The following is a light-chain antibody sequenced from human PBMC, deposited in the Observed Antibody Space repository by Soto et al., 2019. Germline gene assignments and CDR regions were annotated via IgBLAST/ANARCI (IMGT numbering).Light chain of an antibody. CDR1: SXDVGGYNY. CDR2: EVS. J-gene: IGLJ2*01. Sequence: QSVLTQPASVSGSPGQSITISCTGTSXDVGGYNYVSWYQQHPGKAPKLMIYEVSNRPSGVSNRFSGSKSGNTASLTISGLQAEDEADYYCSSYTSSSTLVFGGGTK. CDR3: SSYTSSSTLV. V-gene: IGLV2-14*01.